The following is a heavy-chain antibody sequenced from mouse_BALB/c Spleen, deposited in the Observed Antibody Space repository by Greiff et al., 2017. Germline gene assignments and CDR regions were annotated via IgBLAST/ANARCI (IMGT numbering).Heavy chain of an antibody. CDR1: GYSITSGYY. CDR3: DCYDWYFDV. J-gene: IGHJ1*01. CDR2: ISYDGSN. D-gene: IGHD2-12*01. V-gene: IGHV3-6*02. Sequence: DVQLVESGPGLVKPSQSLSLTCSVTGYSITSGYYWNWIRQFPGNKLEWMGYISYDGSNNYNPSLKNRISITRDTSKNQFFLKLNSVTTEDTATYYCDCYDWYFDVWGAGTTVTVSS.